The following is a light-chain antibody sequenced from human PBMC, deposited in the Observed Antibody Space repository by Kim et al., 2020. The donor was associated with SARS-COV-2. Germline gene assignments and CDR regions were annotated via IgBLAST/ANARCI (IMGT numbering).Light chain of an antibody. CDR1: SSDVGAYNY. CDR3: SSYTSRSTLV. V-gene: IGLV2-14*03. J-gene: IGLJ2*01. Sequence: GHSITISCTGTSSDVGAYNYVSWYQQHPGKAPKLMIYDISDRPSGVSNRFSGSKSGNTASLTISGLQAEDEADYYCSSYTSRSTLVFGGGTQLTVL. CDR2: DIS.